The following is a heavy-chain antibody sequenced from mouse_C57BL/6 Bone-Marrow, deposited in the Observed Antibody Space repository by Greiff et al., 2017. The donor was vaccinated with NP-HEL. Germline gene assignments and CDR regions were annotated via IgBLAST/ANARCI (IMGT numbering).Heavy chain of an antibody. J-gene: IGHJ4*01. D-gene: IGHD2-2*01. CDR2: IYPSDSET. CDR3: ASYGYDVGGYAMDY. CDR1: GYTFTSYW. V-gene: IGHV1-61*01. Sequence: QVQLQQPGAELVRPGSSVKLSCKASGYTFTSYWMDWVKQRPGQGLEWIGNIYPSDSETHYNQKFKDKATLTVDKSSSTAYLQLSSLNSEDSAFYDCASYGYDVGGYAMDYWGQGTSVTVSS.